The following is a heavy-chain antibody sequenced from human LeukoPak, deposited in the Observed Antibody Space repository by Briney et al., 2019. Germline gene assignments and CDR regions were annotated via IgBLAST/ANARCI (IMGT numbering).Heavy chain of an antibody. CDR2: INPSGDGT. J-gene: IGHJ4*02. Sequence: ASVKVSCKASGYTFTSYYMHWVRQAPGQGLEWMGVINPSGDGTSYPQKFQGRVTMTRNVSTSTVYMDLSSLRPDDTAVYYCARTCCSETSKFDYWGQGSLVTVSS. CDR1: GYTFTSYY. V-gene: IGHV1-46*01. CDR3: ARTCCSETSKFDY. D-gene: IGHD2-15*01.